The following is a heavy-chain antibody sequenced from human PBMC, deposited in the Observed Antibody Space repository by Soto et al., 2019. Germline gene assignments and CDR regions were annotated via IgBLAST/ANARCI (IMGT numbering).Heavy chain of an antibody. Sequence: QVQLAQSGAEVKKPGASVKVSCKVSGYRLSELSMHWVRQAPGKGLEWMAGFDPDDGYVNYAQKFKGRATMTDDTSTDTTYMELNSLISEDTAVYYCTTVGTLQSATFDSWGQGTVVTVSP. D-gene: IGHD7-27*01. CDR1: GYRLSELS. J-gene: IGHJ4*02. CDR2: FDPDDGYV. V-gene: IGHV1-24*01. CDR3: TTVGTLQSATFDS.